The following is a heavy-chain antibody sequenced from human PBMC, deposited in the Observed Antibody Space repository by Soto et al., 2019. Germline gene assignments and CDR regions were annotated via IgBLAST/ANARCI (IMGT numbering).Heavy chain of an antibody. Sequence: ASVKVSCKASGYTFSIYGYAWVRQAPRQGLEWMGWFDPDDGETIYAQKFQDRVTMTEDTSTDTAYMELSSLRSEDTAVYYCATASYDFWSGYYTGRYYYYGMDVWGQGTTVTVSS. D-gene: IGHD3-3*01. CDR2: FDPDDGET. V-gene: IGHV1-24*01. J-gene: IGHJ6*02. CDR3: ATASYDFWSGYYTGRYYYYGMDV. CDR1: GYTFSIYG.